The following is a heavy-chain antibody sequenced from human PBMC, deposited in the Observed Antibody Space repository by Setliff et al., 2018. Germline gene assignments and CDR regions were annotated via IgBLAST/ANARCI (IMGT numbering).Heavy chain of an antibody. Sequence: SETLSLTCTVSGYSISSGYYWGWIRQPPGKGLEWIGSIYHSGSTYYNPSLKSRVTISVDTSKNQFSLKLSSVTAADTAVYYCARDGLRYYFDYWGQGTLVTVSS. D-gene: IGHD5-12*01. CDR3: ARDGLRYYFDY. CDR2: IYHSGST. CDR1: GYSISSGYY. V-gene: IGHV4-38-2*02. J-gene: IGHJ4*02.